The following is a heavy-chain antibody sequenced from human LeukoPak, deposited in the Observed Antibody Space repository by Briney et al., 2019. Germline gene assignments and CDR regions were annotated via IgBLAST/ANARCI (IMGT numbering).Heavy chain of an antibody. CDR1: GYTLTELS. Sequence: ASVKVSCKVSGYTLTELSMHWVRQAPGKGLEWMGGFDPEDGETIYAQKFQGRVTMTEDTSTDTAYMELSSLRSEDTPVYYCATSGHSLYLGRGRYWFDPWGQGTLVTVSS. D-gene: IGHD3-16*01. CDR2: FDPEDGET. CDR3: ATSGHSLYLGRGRYWFDP. J-gene: IGHJ5*02. V-gene: IGHV1-24*01.